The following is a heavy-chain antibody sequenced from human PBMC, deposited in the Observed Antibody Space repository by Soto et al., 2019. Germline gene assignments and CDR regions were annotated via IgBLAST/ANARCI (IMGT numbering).Heavy chain of an antibody. D-gene: IGHD3-10*01. CDR3: ARDRGWFGEVPFDY. J-gene: IGHJ4*02. CDR1: GFTFSSYW. V-gene: IGHV3-74*01. CDR2: INSDGSST. Sequence: EVQLVESGGGLVQPGGSLRLSCAASGFTFSSYWRHWVGQAPGKGLGWVSRINSDGSSTSYADSVKGRFTISRDNAKNTLYLQMNSLRAEDTAVYYCARDRGWFGEVPFDYWGQGTLVTVSS.